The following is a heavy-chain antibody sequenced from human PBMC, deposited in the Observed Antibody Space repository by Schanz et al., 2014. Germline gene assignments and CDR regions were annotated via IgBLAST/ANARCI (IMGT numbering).Heavy chain of an antibody. Sequence: DVQLLESGGGLVQPGGSLRLSCTASGFTFSSYSMNWVRQAPGKGLEWVSAISGSGGSTYYADSVRGRFTMSRDNSKNTLYLQMNSLRAEDTALYYCARDRRNADLDYWGQGTLVTVSS. V-gene: IGHV3-23*01. J-gene: IGHJ4*02. CDR1: GFTFSSYS. D-gene: IGHD1-1*01. CDR3: ARDRRNADLDY. CDR2: ISGSGGST.